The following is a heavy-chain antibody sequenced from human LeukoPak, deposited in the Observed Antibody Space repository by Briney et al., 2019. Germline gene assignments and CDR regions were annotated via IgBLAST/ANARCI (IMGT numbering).Heavy chain of an antibody. CDR1: GFTFSSYA. J-gene: IGHJ4*02. CDR2: ISYDGSNK. D-gene: IGHD1-1*01. Sequence: PGRSLRLSCAASGFTFSSYAMHWVRQAPGKGLEWVAVISYDGSNKYYADSVKGRFTISRDNSKNTLYLQMSSLRAEDTAVYYCAKDRGGTTGPSYYFDYWGQGTLVTVSS. CDR3: AKDRGGTTGPSYYFDY. V-gene: IGHV3-30-3*01.